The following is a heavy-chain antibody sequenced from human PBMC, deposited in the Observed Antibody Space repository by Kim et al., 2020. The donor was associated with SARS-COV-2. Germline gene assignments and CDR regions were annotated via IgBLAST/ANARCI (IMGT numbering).Heavy chain of an antibody. CDR2: TT. D-gene: IGHD6-25*01. V-gene: IGHV3-15*01. J-gene: IGHJ4*02. Sequence: TTDYSAPVKGRFTISRDDSKNTLYLQMNSLKTEDTAVYYCTAVPSSGRNFDYWGQGTLVTVSS. CDR3: TAVPSSGRNFDY.